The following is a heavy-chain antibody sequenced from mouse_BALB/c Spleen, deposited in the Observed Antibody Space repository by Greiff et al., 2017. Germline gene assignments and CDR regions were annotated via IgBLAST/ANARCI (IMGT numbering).Heavy chain of an antibody. D-gene: IGHD1-2*01. J-gene: IGHJ3*01. V-gene: IGHV1-87*01. CDR3: ATGATAEAY. CDR2: IYPGNVNT. CDR1: GYTFTSYW. Sequence: QVQLQQSGAELARPGASVKLSCKASGYTFTSYWMQWVKQRPGQGLEWIGWIYPGNVNTKYNEKFKGKATLTADKSSSTAYMQLSSLTSEDSAVYFCATGATAEAYWGQGTLVTVSA.